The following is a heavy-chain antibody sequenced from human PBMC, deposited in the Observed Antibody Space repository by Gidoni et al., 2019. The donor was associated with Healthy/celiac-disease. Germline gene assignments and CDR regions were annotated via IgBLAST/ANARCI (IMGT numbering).Heavy chain of an antibody. CDR3: ARDGTPYMVTDYYYGMDV. CDR1: GFPFSSSA. Sequence: QVQLVESGGGVVQPGRSPRLSCAASGFPFSSSAMHWARPAPGKGLEWVAVISYDGSNKYYADSVKGRFTISRDNTKNTLYLQMNSLRAEDTAVYYCARDGTPYMVTDYYYGMDVWGQGTTVTVSS. D-gene: IGHD5-18*01. V-gene: IGHV3-30-3*01. J-gene: IGHJ6*02. CDR2: ISYDGSNK.